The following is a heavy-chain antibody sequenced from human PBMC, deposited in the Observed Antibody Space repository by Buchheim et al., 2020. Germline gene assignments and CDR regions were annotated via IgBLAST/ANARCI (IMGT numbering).Heavy chain of an antibody. Sequence: QVQLVESGGGLVKPGGSLRLSCAASGFTFSDYYMSWIRQAPGKGLEWVSYISSSSSYTNYADSVKGGITISRDNAKKSMYLQMNSLRAEDTAVYYCARDNRAVAGTFVDYWGQGTL. J-gene: IGHJ4*02. CDR2: ISSSSSYT. CDR1: GFTFSDYY. V-gene: IGHV3-11*06. CDR3: ARDNRAVAGTFVDY. D-gene: IGHD6-19*01.